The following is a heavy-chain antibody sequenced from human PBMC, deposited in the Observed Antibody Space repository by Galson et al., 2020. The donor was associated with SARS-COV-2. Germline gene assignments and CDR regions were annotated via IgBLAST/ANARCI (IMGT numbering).Heavy chain of an antibody. D-gene: IGHD6-19*01. CDR1: GFTFDDYA. Sequence: SLKISCAASGFTFDDYAMHWVRQAPGKGLEWVSGISWNSGSIGYADSVKGRFTISRDNAKNSLYLQMNSLRAEDTALYYCAKGRAVAAVQDAFDIRGQGTMVTVSS. CDR2: ISWNSGSI. J-gene: IGHJ3*02. V-gene: IGHV3-9*01. CDR3: AKGRAVAAVQDAFDI.